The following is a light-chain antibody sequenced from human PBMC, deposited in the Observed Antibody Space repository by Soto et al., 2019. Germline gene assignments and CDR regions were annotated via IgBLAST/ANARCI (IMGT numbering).Light chain of an antibody. CDR3: FSYTSSHTRV. V-gene: IGLV2-14*01. CDR1: SSDIGGYKF. J-gene: IGLJ2*01. Sequence: QSALTQPASVSGSAGQSITISCTGTSSDIGGYKFVSWYQHHPGKAPKLMIYEVSNRPSGVSNRFSGSKSGNTASLTISGLQAEDEADYYCFSYTSSHTRVFGGGTKLTVL. CDR2: EVS.